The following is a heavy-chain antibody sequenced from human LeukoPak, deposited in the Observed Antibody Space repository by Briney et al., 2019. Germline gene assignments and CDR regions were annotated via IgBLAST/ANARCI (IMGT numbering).Heavy chain of an antibody. J-gene: IGHJ4*02. CDR3: STDLDDSSGYYYPPFDY. V-gene: IGHV3-15*01. Sequence: PGGSLRPSCAASGFKFTNAWMSWVRQAPGKGLEWVGRVKRKTDGGTTDYAAPVKGRFIISRDDSKNTLFLQMNSLKAEDTAVYFCSTDLDDSSGYYYPPFDYWGQGTLVTVSS. D-gene: IGHD3-22*01. CDR1: GFKFTNAW. CDR2: VKRKTDGGTT.